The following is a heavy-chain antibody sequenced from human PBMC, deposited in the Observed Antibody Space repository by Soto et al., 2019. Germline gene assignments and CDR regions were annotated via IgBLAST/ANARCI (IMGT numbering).Heavy chain of an antibody. J-gene: IGHJ4*02. CDR2: IKQDGSQK. V-gene: IGHV3-7*01. CDR3: MTSVTTHDY. D-gene: IGHD4-17*01. CDR1: GFTLSSCW. Sequence: EVQLVESGGGLVQPGGSLRLSCAASGFTLSSCWMNWVRLAPGKGLEWVANIKQDGSQKNYVDSVKGRFTISRDNAKNSLYLQMSSLRAEDTAVYYCMTSVTTHDYWGQGTLVTVSS.